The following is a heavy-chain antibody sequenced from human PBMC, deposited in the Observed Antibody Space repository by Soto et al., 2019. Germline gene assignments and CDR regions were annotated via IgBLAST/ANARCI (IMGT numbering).Heavy chain of an antibody. CDR2: IWHRGTA. Sequence: QVQLQESGPGLVKPSGTLSLTCAVSGASISDNNWWSWVRQPPGKGLEWIGEIWHRGTANYNPSLRCRVTMSMDKSNNQFSLQLNSVTAADSAIYYCARHIGVPGTRGFDYWGKGTLLIVSS. J-gene: IGHJ4*02. CDR1: GASISDNNW. CDR3: ARHIGVPGTRGFDY. D-gene: IGHD6-19*01. V-gene: IGHV4-4*02.